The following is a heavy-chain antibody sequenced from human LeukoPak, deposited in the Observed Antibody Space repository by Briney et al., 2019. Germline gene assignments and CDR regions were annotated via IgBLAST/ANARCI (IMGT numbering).Heavy chain of an antibody. CDR3: ARDELTI. V-gene: IGHV1-2*02. D-gene: IGHD1-7*01. CDR1: AYTFTGYY. J-gene: IGHJ4*02. CDR2: INPNSGGT. Sequence: ASVKVSCKTSAYTFTGYYMHWVRRAPGQGLVWLGWINPNSGGTNYAQKFQGRVTMTRDTSISTAYMELSRLRAADTAVYYCARDELTIWGQGTLVTVSS.